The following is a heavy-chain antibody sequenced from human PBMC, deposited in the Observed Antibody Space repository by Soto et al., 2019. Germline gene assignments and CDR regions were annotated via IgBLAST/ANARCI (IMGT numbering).Heavy chain of an antibody. V-gene: IGHV4-59*01. CDR2: IYYSGST. CDR1: GGSISSYY. Sequence: SETLSLTCTVSGGSISSYYWSWIRQPPGKGLEWIGYIYYSGSTNYNPSLKSRVTISVDTSKNQFSLKLSSVTAADTAVYYCARDGGGGTFAYWGQGTLVTVSS. D-gene: IGHD3-16*01. J-gene: IGHJ4*02. CDR3: ARDGGGGTFAY.